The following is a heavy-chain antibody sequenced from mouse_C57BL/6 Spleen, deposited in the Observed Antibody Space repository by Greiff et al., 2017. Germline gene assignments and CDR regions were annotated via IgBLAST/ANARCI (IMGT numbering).Heavy chain of an antibody. CDR1: GYSITSGYY. J-gene: IGHJ4*01. Sequence: EVKLQESGPGLVKPSQSLSLTCSVTGYSITSGYYWNWIRQFPGNKLEWMGYISYDGSNNYNPSLKNRISITRDTSKTQFFLKLNSVTTEDTATYYCAREGGLRRNYAMDYWGQGTSVTVSS. CDR2: ISYDGSN. CDR3: AREGGLRRNYAMDY. D-gene: IGHD2-4*01. V-gene: IGHV3-6*01.